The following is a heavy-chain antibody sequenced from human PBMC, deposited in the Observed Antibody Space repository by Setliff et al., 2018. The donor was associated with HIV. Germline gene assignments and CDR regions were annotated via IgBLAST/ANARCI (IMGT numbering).Heavy chain of an antibody. CDR2: IYTSGSA. CDR3: AREGRRYHGSGSPYFDY. CDR1: GVSISSGTYY. J-gene: IGHJ4*02. D-gene: IGHD3-10*01. Sequence: PSETLSLTCTVSGVSISSGTYYWSWIRQPAGKALEWIGRIYTSGSANSNPSLKSRVTISVDTSKNQFSLKLSSVTAADTAVYYCAREGRRYHGSGSPYFDYWGQGTLVTVSS. V-gene: IGHV4-61*02.